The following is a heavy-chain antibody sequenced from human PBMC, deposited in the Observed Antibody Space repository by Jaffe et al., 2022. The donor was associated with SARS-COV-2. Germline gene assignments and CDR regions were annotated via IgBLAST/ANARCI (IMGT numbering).Heavy chain of an antibody. J-gene: IGHJ4*02. D-gene: IGHD6-19*01. CDR3: ARDLSWLGYSSGWYYFDY. Sequence: EVQLVESGGGLVKPGGSLRLSCAASGFTFSSYSMNWVRQAPGKGLEWVSSISSSSSYIYYADSVKGRFTISRDNAKNSLYLQMNSLRAEDTAVYYCARDLSWLGYSSGWYYFDYWGQGTLVTVSS. CDR1: GFTFSSYS. CDR2: ISSSSSYI. V-gene: IGHV3-21*01.